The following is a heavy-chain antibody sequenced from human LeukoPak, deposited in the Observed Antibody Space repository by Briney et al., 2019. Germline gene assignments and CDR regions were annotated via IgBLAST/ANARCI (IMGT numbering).Heavy chain of an antibody. Sequence: SETLSLTCTVSGFSISSYYWSWIRQPPGKGLEWIGYIYYSGSTNYNPSLKSRVTISVDTSKNQFSLKLSSVTAADTAVYYCARDRGYSLHWFDAWGQGTLVTVS. CDR2: IYYSGST. CDR3: ARDRGYSLHWFDA. D-gene: IGHD6-25*01. CDR1: GFSISSYY. V-gene: IGHV4-59*01. J-gene: IGHJ5*02.